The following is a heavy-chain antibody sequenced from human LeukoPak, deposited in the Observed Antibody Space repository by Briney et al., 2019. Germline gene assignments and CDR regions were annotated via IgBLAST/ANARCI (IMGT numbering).Heavy chain of an antibody. CDR2: ISPSGGST. CDR1: VYTFTGYY. J-gene: IGHJ5*02. D-gene: IGHD3-10*01. V-gene: IGHV1-46*01. Sequence: ASVKVSCKASVYTFTGYYMHWVRQAPGQGLEWMGIISPSGGSTRYTQKFQGRVTMTRDMSTSTVYMELSSLRSEDTAVYYCARMGRSGTYYNACFDPWGQGTLVTVSS. CDR3: ARMGRSGTYYNACFDP.